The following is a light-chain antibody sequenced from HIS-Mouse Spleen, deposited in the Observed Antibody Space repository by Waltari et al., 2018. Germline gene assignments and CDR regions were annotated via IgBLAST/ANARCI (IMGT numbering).Light chain of an antibody. CDR3: NSRDSSGNHLV. V-gene: IGLV3-19*01. Sequence: SSELTQDPAVSVALGQTVRITCQGDSLRSYYASWYQQKPGQAPVLVIYGKNNRPSGIPDRFSGSSSGNTASLTTTGAQAEDEADYYGNSRDSSGNHLVFGGGTKLTVL. CDR2: GKN. J-gene: IGLJ2*01. CDR1: SLRSYY.